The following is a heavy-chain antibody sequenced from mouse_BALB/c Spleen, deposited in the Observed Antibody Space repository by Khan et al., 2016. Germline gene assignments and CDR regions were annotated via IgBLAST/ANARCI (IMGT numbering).Heavy chain of an antibody. CDR3: ARAGLLAWFAY. CDR2: ISSGSSTI. CDR1: GFTFSSFG. V-gene: IGHV5-17*02. Sequence: EVELVASGGGLVQPGGSRKLSCAASGFTFSSFGMHWVRQAPEKGLAWVAYISSGSSTIYYADTVKGRFTISRDNPKHTLFLQRTSLRSEDTAMYYCARAGLLAWFAYWGQGTLVTVSA. J-gene: IGHJ3*01.